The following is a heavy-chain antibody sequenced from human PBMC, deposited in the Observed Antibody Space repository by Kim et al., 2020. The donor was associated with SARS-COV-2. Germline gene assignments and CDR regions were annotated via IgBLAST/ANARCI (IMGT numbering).Heavy chain of an antibody. J-gene: IGHJ4*02. Sequence: GGSLRLSCAASAFTFSNYAMSWVRQAPGKGLEWVSTISGGGGTTYYADSVKGRSTISRDNSRNTVYLQMNSLRAEDTAIYYCAEAPTEYGDYAAYFDYWGQGILVTVSS. V-gene: IGHV3-23*01. CDR1: AFTFSNYA. D-gene: IGHD4-17*01. CDR2: ISGGGGTT. CDR3: AEAPTEYGDYAAYFDY.